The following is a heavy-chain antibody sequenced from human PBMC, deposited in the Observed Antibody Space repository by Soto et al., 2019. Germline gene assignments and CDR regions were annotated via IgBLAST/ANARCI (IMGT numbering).Heavy chain of an antibody. D-gene: IGHD6-19*01. CDR2: INSYNGNT. CDR3: AREPVAGIWFAP. V-gene: IGHV1-18*01. J-gene: IGHJ5*02. CDR1: GYTFTSYG. Sequence: GASEKVSCKASGYTFTSYGISWVRQAPGQGLEWMGWINSYNGNTNYAQKLQGRVTMTTDTSTSTAYMELRSLRSDDTAVYYCAREPVAGIWFAPWGQGTLVTVSS.